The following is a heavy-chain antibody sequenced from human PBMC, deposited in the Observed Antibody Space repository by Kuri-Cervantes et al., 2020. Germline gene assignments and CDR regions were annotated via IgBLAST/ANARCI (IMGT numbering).Heavy chain of an antibody. CDR2: ISAYNGNT. Sequence: ASVKVSCKASGYTFTSYGISWMRQAPGQGLEWMGWISAYNGNTNYAQNVQGRVIMTTETSTSTVYMELRSLRSEDTAVYYCATGSGSTSYYGMDVWGQGTTVTVSS. CDR1: GYTFTSYG. D-gene: IGHD1-26*01. CDR3: ATGSGSTSYYGMDV. J-gene: IGHJ6*02. V-gene: IGHV1-18*01.